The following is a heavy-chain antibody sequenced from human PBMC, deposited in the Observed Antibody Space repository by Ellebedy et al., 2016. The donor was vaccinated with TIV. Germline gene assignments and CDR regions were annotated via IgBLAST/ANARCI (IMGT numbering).Heavy chain of an antibody. Sequence: GESLKISXAASGFTFSRYAMHWVRQAPGRGLERVAVMSDDGTYKYYADSVKGRFTISRDNANNTLFVQMNSLRREDTAVYYCARARLSSSWPSDYWGQGTLVTVSS. J-gene: IGHJ4*02. CDR2: MSDDGTYK. CDR1: GFTFSRYA. D-gene: IGHD6-13*01. V-gene: IGHV3-30-3*01. CDR3: ARARLSSSWPSDY.